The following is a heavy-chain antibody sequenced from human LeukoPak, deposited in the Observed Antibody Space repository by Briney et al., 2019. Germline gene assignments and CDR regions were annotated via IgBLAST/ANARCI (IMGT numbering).Heavy chain of an antibody. V-gene: IGHV1-8*01. CDR2: MNPNSGNT. CDR3: ARVRSGSYLDAFDI. CDR1: GYTFTSYD. J-gene: IGHJ3*02. D-gene: IGHD1-26*01. Sequence: ASVKVSCKASGYTFTSYDINWVRQATGQGLEWMGWMNPNSGNTGYAQKLQGRVTMTTDTSTSTAYMELRSLRSDDTAVYYCARVRSGSYLDAFDIWGQGTMVTVSS.